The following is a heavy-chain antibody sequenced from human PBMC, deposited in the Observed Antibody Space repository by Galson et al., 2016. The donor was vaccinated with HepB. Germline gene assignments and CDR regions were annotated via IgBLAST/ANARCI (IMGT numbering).Heavy chain of an antibody. Sequence: SETLSLTCAVSGDSISTARSWSWVRQPPGKGLEWIGEIYSGGSTDYNPSLTSQVIMSVDESKNQFSLKLTSVTAADTAVYYCATSSVVVTRPFDYRGQGTLVTVAP. V-gene: IGHV4-4*02. D-gene: IGHD2-21*02. J-gene: IGHJ4*02. CDR2: IYSGGST. CDR1: GDSISTARS. CDR3: ATSSVVVTRPFDY.